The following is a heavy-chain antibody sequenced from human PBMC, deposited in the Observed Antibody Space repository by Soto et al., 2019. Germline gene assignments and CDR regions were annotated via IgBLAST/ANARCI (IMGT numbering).Heavy chain of an antibody. CDR1: GFTFSSHA. V-gene: IGHV3-23*01. J-gene: IGHJ4*02. CDR3: ATPAGDTSTWYSPSYDY. Sequence: EVHLLESGGGLVQPGGSLRLACIGSGFTFSSHAMTWVRRAPGKGLEWVSTISASGGSTYDAESVKGRFATSRDNSMNTLYLQLNSLRAEDTAVYYCATPAGDTSTWYSPSYDYWGQGTLVTVSS. CDR2: ISASGGST. D-gene: IGHD2-15*01.